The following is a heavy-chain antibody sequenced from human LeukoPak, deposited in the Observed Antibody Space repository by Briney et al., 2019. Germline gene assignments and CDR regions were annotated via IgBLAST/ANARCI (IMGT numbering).Heavy chain of an antibody. D-gene: IGHD2-2*01. CDR1: GFTFSSYA. V-gene: IGHV3-30*04. CDR3: ARDHCSSTNCPPYFDY. J-gene: IGHJ4*02. CDR2: ISYDGSNK. Sequence: GGSLRLSCAASGFTFSSYAMHWVRQAPGKGLEWVAVISYDGSNKYYADSVKGRFTISGDNSKNTLYLQMNSLRAEDTAVYYCARDHCSSTNCPPYFDYWGQGTLVTVSS.